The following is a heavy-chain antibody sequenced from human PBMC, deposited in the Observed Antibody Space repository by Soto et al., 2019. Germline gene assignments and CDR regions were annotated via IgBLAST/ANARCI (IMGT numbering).Heavy chain of an antibody. CDR1: GYTFTGYY. CDR2: INPNSGGT. Sequence: AAVKVSCKASGYTFTGYYMHWVRQAPGQGLEWMGWINPNSGGTNYAQKFQGRVTMTRDTSISTAYMELSRLRSDDTAVYYCARDGHVGMGGMDVWGQGTTVTVSS. CDR3: ARDGHVGMGGMDV. D-gene: IGHD6-13*01. J-gene: IGHJ6*02. V-gene: IGHV1-2*02.